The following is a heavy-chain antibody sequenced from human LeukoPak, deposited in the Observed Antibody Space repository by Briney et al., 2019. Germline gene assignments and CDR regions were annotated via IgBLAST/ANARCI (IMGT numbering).Heavy chain of an antibody. Sequence: SETLSFKCTVSGGSINSSSYYWRWLRQPPGKVLEWIGSIHYSESTHNNPSLNRRVTISVDMSKNQLSLKLSSVNAADTAVYHCASERKELPAFFDYWGQGTLVTVSS. CDR3: ASERKELPAFFDY. CDR2: IHYSEST. CDR1: GGSINSSSYY. D-gene: IGHD1-7*01. J-gene: IGHJ4*02. V-gene: IGHV4-39*01.